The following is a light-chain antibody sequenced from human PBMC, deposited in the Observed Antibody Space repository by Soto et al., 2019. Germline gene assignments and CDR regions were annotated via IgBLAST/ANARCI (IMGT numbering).Light chain of an antibody. J-gene: IGKJ1*01. Sequence: DIQMTQSPSSLSASVVDRVTITFRASQSISSYLNWYQQKPGKAPKLLIYAASSLQSGVPSRFSGSGSGTDFTLTISSLQPEDFATYYCQQSYSTPRTFGQGTKVDI. CDR2: AAS. V-gene: IGKV1-39*01. CDR3: QQSYSTPRT. CDR1: QSISSY.